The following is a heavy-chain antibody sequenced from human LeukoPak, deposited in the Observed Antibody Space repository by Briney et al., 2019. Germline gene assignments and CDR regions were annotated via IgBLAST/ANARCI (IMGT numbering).Heavy chain of an antibody. Sequence: ASVKVSCKASGYTLTSYGISWVRQAPGQGVEWMGWISAYNGNTNYAQKLQGRVTMTTDTSTSTAYMELRSLRSDDTAVYYCARAVYCSSTSCYYSYYYYMDVWGKGTTVTVSS. D-gene: IGHD2-2*01. CDR2: ISAYNGNT. J-gene: IGHJ6*03. V-gene: IGHV1-18*01. CDR3: ARAVYCSSTSCYYSYYYYMDV. CDR1: GYTLTSYG.